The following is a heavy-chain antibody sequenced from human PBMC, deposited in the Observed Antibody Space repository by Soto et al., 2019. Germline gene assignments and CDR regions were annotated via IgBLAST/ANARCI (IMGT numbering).Heavy chain of an antibody. J-gene: IGHJ5*02. V-gene: IGHV3-11*06. D-gene: IGHD3-3*01. Sequence: SVRLSCAGSCFTFGDSYMSWIRQAPGQGLEWLSYISPGSRYPAYADSVKGRFTISRDNSKNTLYLQMNSLRAEDTAVYYCVGQYYDFWSGYYKAWFDPWGQGTLVTVS. CDR3: VGQYYDFWSGYYKAWFDP. CDR2: ISPGSRYP. CDR1: CFTFGDSY.